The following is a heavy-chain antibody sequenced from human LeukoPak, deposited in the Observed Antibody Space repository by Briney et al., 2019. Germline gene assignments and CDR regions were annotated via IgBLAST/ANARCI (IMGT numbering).Heavy chain of an antibody. CDR1: GFTFSSYA. V-gene: IGHV3-23*01. CDR2: ISGSGGST. D-gene: IGHD5-12*01. CDR3: AKDSSQWIQWVPFDY. Sequence: PGGSLRLSCAASGFTFSSYAMSWVRQAPGKGLEWVSAISGSGGSTYYADPVKGRFTISRDNSKNTLYLQMNSLRAEDTAVYYCAKDSSQWIQWVPFDYWGQGTLVTVSS. J-gene: IGHJ4*02.